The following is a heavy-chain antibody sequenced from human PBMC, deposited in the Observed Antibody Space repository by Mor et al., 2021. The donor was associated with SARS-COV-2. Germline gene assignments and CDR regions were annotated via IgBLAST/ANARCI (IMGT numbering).Heavy chain of an antibody. J-gene: IGHJ4*02. CDR2: NPNSGGT. V-gene: IGHV1-2*02. D-gene: IGHD1-26*01. CDR3: AREFRWGGFDY. Sequence: NPNSGGTNYAQKFQGRVTMTRDTSISTAYMELSRLRSDDTAVYYCAREFRWGGFDYWGQGTLVTVSS.